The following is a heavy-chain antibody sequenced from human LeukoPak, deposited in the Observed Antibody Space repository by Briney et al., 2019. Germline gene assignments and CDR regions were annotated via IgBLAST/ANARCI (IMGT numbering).Heavy chain of an antibody. CDR1: GGSFSGYY. D-gene: IGHD5-18*01. CDR3: ARHGRSGYSYGYLSDY. Sequence: PSETLSLTCAVYGGSFSGYYWSWIRQPPGKGLEWIGEINHSGSTNYNPSLKSRVTISVDTSKNQFSLKLSSVTAADTAVYYCARHGRSGYSYGYLSDYWGQGTLVTVSS. J-gene: IGHJ4*02. V-gene: IGHV4-34*01. CDR2: INHSGST.